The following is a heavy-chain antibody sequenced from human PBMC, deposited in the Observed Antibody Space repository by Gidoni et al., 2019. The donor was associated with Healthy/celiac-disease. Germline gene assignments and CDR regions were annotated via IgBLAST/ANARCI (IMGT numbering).Heavy chain of an antibody. CDR2: MNPNSGNT. J-gene: IGHJ5*02. CDR1: GSTFPSYD. Sequence: QVQLVQSGAEVKKPGASVKVSCKASGSTFPSYDINWVRQATGQGLEWMGWMNPNSGNTGYAQKFQGRVTMTRNTSISTAYMELSSLRSEDTAVYYCATIRADYYDSSGYYHWGQGTLVTVSS. V-gene: IGHV1-8*01. CDR3: ATIRADYYDSSGYYH. D-gene: IGHD3-22*01.